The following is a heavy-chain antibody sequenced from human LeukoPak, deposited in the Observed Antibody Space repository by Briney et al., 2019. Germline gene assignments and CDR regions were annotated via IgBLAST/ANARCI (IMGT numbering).Heavy chain of an antibody. J-gene: IGHJ4*02. Sequence: ASVKVSCKASGYTFTSYGISWVRQAPGQGLEWMGWISAYNGNTNYAQKLQGRVTMTTDTSTSTAYMELRSLRSDDTAVYYCARGRHYYDSSGLSAFGYWGQGTLVTVSS. CDR2: ISAYNGNT. V-gene: IGHV1-18*01. CDR1: GYTFTSYG. D-gene: IGHD3-22*01. CDR3: ARGRHYYDSSGLSAFGY.